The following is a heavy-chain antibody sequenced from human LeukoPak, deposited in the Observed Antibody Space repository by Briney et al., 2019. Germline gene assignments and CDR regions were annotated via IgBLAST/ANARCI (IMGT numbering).Heavy chain of an antibody. CDR2: INHSGST. J-gene: IGHJ3*02. CDR3: ARAFKGAWSGYYAFDI. CDR1: GGSFSGYY. D-gene: IGHD3-3*01. V-gene: IGHV4-34*01. Sequence: PSETLSLTCAVYGGSFSGYYWSLIRQPPGKGLEWIEEINHSGSTNYNPSLKSRVTISVDTSKNQFSLKLSSVTAADTAVYYCARAFKGAWSGYYAFDIWGQGTMVTVSS.